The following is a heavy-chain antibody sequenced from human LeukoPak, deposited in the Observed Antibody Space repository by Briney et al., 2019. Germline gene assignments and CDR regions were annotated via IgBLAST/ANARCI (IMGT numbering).Heavy chain of an antibody. J-gene: IGHJ4*02. V-gene: IGHV3-11*04. CDR2: ISSSATTI. CDR3: ARDRGTNIVTAGLRPGYIDC. Sequence: PSETLSLTCAVYGGSFSGYYWSWVRQAPGKGLEWISYISSSATTIYYADSVKGRFTISRDNSRDTLFLQMNSLRVEDSAVYYCARDRGTNIVTAGLRPGYIDCWGQGTLVTVSS. D-gene: IGHD2-21*02. CDR1: GGSFSGYY.